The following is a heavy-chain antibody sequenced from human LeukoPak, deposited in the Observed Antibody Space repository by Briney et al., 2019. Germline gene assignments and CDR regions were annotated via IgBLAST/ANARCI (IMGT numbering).Heavy chain of an antibody. CDR1: GYSISSGSY. Sequence: PSETLSLTCTVSGYSISSGSYWGWIRQPPGKGLEWIGRIYKSGSTDYNPSLKSRVTISVDMSKNQFSLKLSSVTAADTAAYYCARDLYGGASDYWGQGTLVTVSS. V-gene: IGHV4-38-2*02. CDR2: IYKSGST. CDR3: ARDLYGGASDY. J-gene: IGHJ4*02. D-gene: IGHD4-23*01.